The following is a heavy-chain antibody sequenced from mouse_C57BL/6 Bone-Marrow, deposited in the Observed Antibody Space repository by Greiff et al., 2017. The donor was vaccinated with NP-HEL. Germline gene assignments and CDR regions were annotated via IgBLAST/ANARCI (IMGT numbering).Heavy chain of an antibody. D-gene: IGHD1-1*01. Sequence: DVQLQESGPELVKPGASVKISCKASGYSFTGYYMNWVKQSPEKSLEWIGEINPSTGGTTYNQKFKAKATLTVDKSSSTAYMQLKSLTSEDSAVYYCARSRIYYYGSSVYFDYWGQGTTLTVSS. J-gene: IGHJ2*01. CDR1: GYSFTGYY. CDR3: ARSRIYYYGSSVYFDY. V-gene: IGHV1-42*01. CDR2: INPSTGGT.